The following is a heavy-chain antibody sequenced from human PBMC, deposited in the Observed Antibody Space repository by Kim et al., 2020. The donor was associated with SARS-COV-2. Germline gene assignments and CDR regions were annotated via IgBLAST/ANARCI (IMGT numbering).Heavy chain of an antibody. CDR2: ISSSSSYI. CDR3: ARDRVGATRGGMDV. D-gene: IGHD1-26*01. CDR1: GFTFSSYS. V-gene: IGHV3-21*01. J-gene: IGHJ6*02. Sequence: GGSLRLSCAASGFTFSSYSMNWVRQAPGKGLEWVSSISSSSSYIYYADSVKGRFTISRDNAKNSLYLQMNSLRAEDTAVYYCARDRVGATRGGMDVWGQGTTVTVSS.